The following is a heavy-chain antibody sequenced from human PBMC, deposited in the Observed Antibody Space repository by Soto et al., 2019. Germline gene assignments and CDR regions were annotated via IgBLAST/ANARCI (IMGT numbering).Heavy chain of an antibody. Sequence: SLGLCCVACKVSVWIYLMAGVRQTPGKGLEWVSGISPSGTYYADSVKGRFTISRDNSQNTLSLQMNSLRAEDTAVYYCAKEYYFGSTGAYDYWGQGTLVTVSS. CDR1: KVSVWIYL. D-gene: IGHD3-10*01. V-gene: IGHV3-23*01. J-gene: IGHJ4*02. CDR3: AKEYYFGSTGAYDY. CDR2: ISPSGT.